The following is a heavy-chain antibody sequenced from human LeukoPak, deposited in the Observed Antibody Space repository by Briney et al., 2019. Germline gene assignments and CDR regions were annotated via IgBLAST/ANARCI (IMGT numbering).Heavy chain of an antibody. CDR3: ASYGDKTVDY. J-gene: IGHJ4*02. V-gene: IGHV4-31*03. CDR1: GGSISNGDYY. D-gene: IGHD4-17*01. CDR2: IYYSGTT. Sequence: SETLSLTCTVSGGSISNGDYYWTWIRQHPGKGLEWIGYIYYSGTTYYNPSLKSRVTISVDTSKNQSSLKLSSATAADTAVYYCASYGDKTVDYWGQGTLVTVSS.